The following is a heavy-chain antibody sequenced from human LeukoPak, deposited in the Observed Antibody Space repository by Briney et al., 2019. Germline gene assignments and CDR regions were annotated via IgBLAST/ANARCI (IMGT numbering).Heavy chain of an antibody. Sequence: ASVKVSCTASGGTFSSYAISWVRQAPGQGLEWMGGIIPIFGTANYAQKFQGRVTITTDESTSTAYMELSSLRSEGTAVYYCARDNYAGANWFDPWGQGTLVTVSS. CDR3: ARDNYAGANWFDP. D-gene: IGHD1-7*01. V-gene: IGHV1-69*05. J-gene: IGHJ5*02. CDR2: IIPIFGTA. CDR1: GGTFSSYA.